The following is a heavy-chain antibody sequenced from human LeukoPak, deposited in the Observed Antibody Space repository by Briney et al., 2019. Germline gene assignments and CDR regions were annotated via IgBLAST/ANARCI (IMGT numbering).Heavy chain of an antibody. Sequence: SETLSLTCAVYGGSFSGYYWSWIRQPPGKGLEWSGEINHSGSTNYNPSLKSRVTISVDTSKNQFSLKLSSVTAADTAVYYCPRGRNYYDSSGYSDYWGQGTLVTVSS. CDR3: PRGRNYYDSSGYSDY. V-gene: IGHV4-34*01. CDR2: INHSGST. CDR1: GGSFSGYY. D-gene: IGHD3-22*01. J-gene: IGHJ4*02.